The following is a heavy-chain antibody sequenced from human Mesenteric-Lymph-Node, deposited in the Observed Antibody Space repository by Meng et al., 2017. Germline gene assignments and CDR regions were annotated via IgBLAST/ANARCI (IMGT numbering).Heavy chain of an antibody. CDR1: GFTFNSYT. J-gene: IGHJ4*02. CDR2: ITGSGVSI. D-gene: IGHD5-12*01. V-gene: IGHV3-23*01. CDR3: ARDRSGYDFDLVY. Sequence: GGSLRLSCAASGFTFNSYTMSWVRQAPGKGLAWVSTITGSGVSIYYADSVKGRFTISRDNSKNMVYLQMNSLRAEDTAVYYCARDRSGYDFDLVYWGQGTLVTVSS.